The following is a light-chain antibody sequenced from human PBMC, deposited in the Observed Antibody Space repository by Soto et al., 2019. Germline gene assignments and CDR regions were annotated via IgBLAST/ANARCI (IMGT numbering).Light chain of an antibody. CDR3: QQYNYRWT. CDR1: QIFSSTS. CDR2: GAS. V-gene: IGKV3-20*01. Sequence: EVLLTQSPGTLSWSPGERATLSWRASQIFSSTSLAWYQQKPGHAPRLLIYGASNRATGIPDSFSGSASGTDFPLTISSLQSEDSAVYYCQQYNYRWTFGQGTKVDIK. J-gene: IGKJ1*01.